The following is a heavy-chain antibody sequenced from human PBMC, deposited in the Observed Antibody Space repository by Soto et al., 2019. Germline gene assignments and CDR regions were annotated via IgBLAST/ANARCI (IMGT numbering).Heavy chain of an antibody. Sequence: GSLRVSCAASGFSFTDYYMTWIRQAPGKGLEWVSYIGTSSSSTNYADSVKGRFTISRDNAKNLVYLQMNSLRVEDTALYYCARGQNNPSFWGPGTLVTVSS. CDR1: GFSFTDYY. V-gene: IGHV3-11*06. CDR2: IGTSSSST. CDR3: ARGQNNPSF. J-gene: IGHJ4*02.